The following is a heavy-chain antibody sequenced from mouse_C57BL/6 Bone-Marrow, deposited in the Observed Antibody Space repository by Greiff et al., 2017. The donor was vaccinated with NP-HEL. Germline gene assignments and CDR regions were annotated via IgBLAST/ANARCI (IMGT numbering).Heavy chain of an antibody. V-gene: IGHV1-74*01. J-gene: IGHJ4*01. Sequence: QVQLQQPGAELVKPGASVKVSCKASGYTFTSYWMHWVKQRPGQGLEWIGRIHPYDSDTNYNQKFKGKATLTVDKSSSTAYMQLSSLTSEDSAFYYCAICDDSLYYYAMDYWGQGTSVTVSS. D-gene: IGHD2-4*01. CDR1: GYTFTSYW. CDR2: IHPYDSDT. CDR3: AICDDSLYYYAMDY.